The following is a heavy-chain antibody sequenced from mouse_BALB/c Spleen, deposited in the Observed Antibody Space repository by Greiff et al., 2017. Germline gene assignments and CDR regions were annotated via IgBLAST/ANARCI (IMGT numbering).Heavy chain of an antibody. CDR1: GFTFSDYY. D-gene: IGHD2-10*01. J-gene: IGHJ2*01. V-gene: IGHV5-4*02. CDR3: ARKAYYGNHLDY. CDR2: ISDGGSYT. Sequence: EVHLVESGGGLVKPGGSLKLSCAASGFTFSDYYMYWVRQTPEKRLEWVATISDGGSYTYYPDSVKGRFTISRDNAKNNLYLQMSSLKSEDTAMYYCARKAYYGNHLDYWGQGTTLTVSS.